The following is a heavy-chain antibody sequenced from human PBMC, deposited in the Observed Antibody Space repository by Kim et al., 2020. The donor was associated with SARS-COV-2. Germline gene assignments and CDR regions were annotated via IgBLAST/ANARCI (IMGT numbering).Heavy chain of an antibody. V-gene: IGHV3-23*01. CDR1: GFTFSRYA. CDR2: ISGSGGGT. Sequence: GGSLRLSCAASGFTFSRYAMSWVRQAPGKGLEWVSSISGSGGGTFYADSVKGRFTISRDISRDTVYLQMRSLTVEDSVVYYCAKGSTAGEAGIEYWG. J-gene: IGHJ4*01. CDR3: AKGSTAGEAGIEY. D-gene: IGHD2-8*02.